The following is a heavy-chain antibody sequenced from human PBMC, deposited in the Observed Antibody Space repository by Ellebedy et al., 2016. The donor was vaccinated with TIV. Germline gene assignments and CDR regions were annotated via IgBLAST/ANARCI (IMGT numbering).Heavy chain of an antibody. CDR3: ARGGSGSSAFDP. V-gene: IGHV1-69*13. CDR2: IIPIFGTA. J-gene: IGHJ5*02. Sequence: AASVKVSCKASGCTFSSYAISWVRQAPGQGLEWMGGIIPIFGTANYAQKFQGRVTITADESTSTAYMELSSLRSEDTAVYYCARGGSGSSAFDPWGQGTLVTVSS. D-gene: IGHD3-10*01. CDR1: GCTFSSYA.